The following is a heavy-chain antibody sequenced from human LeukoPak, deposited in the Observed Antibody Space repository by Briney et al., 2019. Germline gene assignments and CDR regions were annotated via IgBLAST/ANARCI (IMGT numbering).Heavy chain of an antibody. V-gene: IGHV1-2*02. Sequence: ASVKVSCKASGYTFTDYYIHWVRQAPGQGLEWMGWINPNSGGTNYAQKFQGRVTMTRDTSITTAYMELSRLRSDDTAVYYCASSMVRGVTFDYWGQGTLVTVSS. D-gene: IGHD3-10*01. CDR2: INPNSGGT. J-gene: IGHJ4*02. CDR1: GYTFTDYY. CDR3: ASSMVRGVTFDY.